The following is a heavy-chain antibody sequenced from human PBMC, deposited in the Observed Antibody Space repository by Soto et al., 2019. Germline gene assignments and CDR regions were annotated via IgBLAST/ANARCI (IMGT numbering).Heavy chain of an antibody. Sequence: SVRVSCKASGGTFSSYAISWVRQAPGQGLEWMGGIIPIFGTANYAQKFQGRVTITADKSTSTAYMELSSLRSEDTAVYYCAREWFEYYYYYGMDVWGQGTTVTVSS. CDR1: GGTFSSYA. D-gene: IGHD3-10*01. V-gene: IGHV1-69*06. CDR3: AREWFEYYYYYGMDV. J-gene: IGHJ6*02. CDR2: IIPIFGTA.